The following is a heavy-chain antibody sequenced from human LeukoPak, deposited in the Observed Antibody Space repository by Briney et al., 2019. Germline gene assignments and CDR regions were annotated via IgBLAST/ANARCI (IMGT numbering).Heavy chain of an antibody. CDR3: ARVLFTYYYDSSGYFDY. CDR2: IKQDGSEK. CDR1: GFTFSSCW. Sequence: GGSLRLSCAASGFTFSSCWMSWVRQAPGKGLEWVANIKQDGSEKYYVDSVKGRFTISRDNAKNSLYLQMNSLRAEDTAVYYCARVLFTYYYDSSGYFDYWGQGTLVTVSS. D-gene: IGHD3-22*01. J-gene: IGHJ4*02. V-gene: IGHV3-7*01.